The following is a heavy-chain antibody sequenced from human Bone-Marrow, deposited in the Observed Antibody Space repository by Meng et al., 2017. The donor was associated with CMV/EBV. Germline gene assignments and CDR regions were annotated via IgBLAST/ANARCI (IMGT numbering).Heavy chain of an antibody. CDR1: GGPISSSSYY. D-gene: IGHD3-22*01. J-gene: IGHJ4*02. CDR2: IYYSGRT. CDR3: ARHYYDSSGYYDKSFDY. V-gene: IGHV4-39*01. Sequence: SETLSLTCTVSGGPISSSSYYWGWIRQPPGKGLEWIGSIYYSGRTYYNPSLQSRVTISVDTSKNQFSLKLSSVTAADTAVYYCARHYYDSSGYYDKSFDYWGQGTLVTVSS.